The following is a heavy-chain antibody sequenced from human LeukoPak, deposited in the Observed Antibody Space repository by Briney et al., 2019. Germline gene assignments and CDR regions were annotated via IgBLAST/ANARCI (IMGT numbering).Heavy chain of an antibody. Sequence: ASVKVSYKVSGYTLTELSMHWVRQAPGRGLEWMGGFDPEDGETIYAQKFQGRVTITADKSTSTAYMELSSLRSEDTAVYYCARGYYYDSSGYATDYWGQGTLVTVSS. CDR1: GYTLTELS. D-gene: IGHD3-22*01. J-gene: IGHJ4*02. CDR2: FDPEDGET. CDR3: ARGYYYDSSGYATDY. V-gene: IGHV1-24*01.